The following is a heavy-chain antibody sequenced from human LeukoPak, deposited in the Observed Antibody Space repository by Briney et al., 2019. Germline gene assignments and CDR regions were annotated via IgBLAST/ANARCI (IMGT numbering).Heavy chain of an antibody. Sequence: GSSVKVSCKAPGGTFSSYAISWVRQAPGQGLEWMGGIIPIFGTANYAQKFQGRVTITTDESTSTAYMELSSLRSEDTAVYYCARESYSGSYYDYFDYWGQGTLVTVSS. CDR1: GGTFSSYA. J-gene: IGHJ4*02. V-gene: IGHV1-69*05. CDR2: IIPIFGTA. D-gene: IGHD1-26*01. CDR3: ARESYSGSYYDYFDY.